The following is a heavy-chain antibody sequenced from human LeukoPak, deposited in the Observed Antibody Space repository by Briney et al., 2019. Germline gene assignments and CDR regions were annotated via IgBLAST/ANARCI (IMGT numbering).Heavy chain of an antibody. CDR1: GGSISSYY. CDR3: ARAPFYGTNSRGAFEI. Sequence: SETLSLTCTVSGGSISSYYWSWMRQPPGKGLEWIGYISYSGSTYYNPSLKSRATISVDTSQNYFSLNLSSVTAADTAVYYCARAPFYGTNSRGAFEIWGQGTMVTVSS. V-gene: IGHV4-59*01. CDR2: ISYSGST. J-gene: IGHJ3*02. D-gene: IGHD4-23*01.